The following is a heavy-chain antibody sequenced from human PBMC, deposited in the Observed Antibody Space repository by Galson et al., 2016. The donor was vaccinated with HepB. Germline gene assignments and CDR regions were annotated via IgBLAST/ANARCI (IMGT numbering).Heavy chain of an antibody. V-gene: IGHV3-74*01. CDR1: GFTFTQCW. J-gene: IGHJ6*02. CDR2: INNDGSST. D-gene: IGHD2-2*01. Sequence: SLRLSCAASGFTFTQCWMHWVRLVPGKGLAWVGRINNDGSSTNYADSAKGRFTITRDNVENTVYLQMSSLTVEDTAIYFCARGPRYQVHYAMDAWGRGTTVTVS. CDR3: ARGPRYQVHYAMDA.